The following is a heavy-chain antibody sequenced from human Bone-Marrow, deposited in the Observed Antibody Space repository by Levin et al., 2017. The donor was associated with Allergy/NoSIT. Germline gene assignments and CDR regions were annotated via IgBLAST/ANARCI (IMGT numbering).Heavy chain of an antibody. CDR2: ISSGSGTS. CDR1: GFSFNTYN. Sequence: GESLKISCAASGFSFNTYNMHWVRQAPGKGLECISYISSGSGTSDYANSVKGRFTISRDNANNSMYLQMNSLRAEDTAVYYCARETTYYFDTGGDLRAGWYFDLWGRGTLVTVSS. V-gene: IGHV3-48*01. J-gene: IGHJ2*01. CDR3: ARETTYYFDTGGDLRAGWYFDL. D-gene: IGHD3-22*01.